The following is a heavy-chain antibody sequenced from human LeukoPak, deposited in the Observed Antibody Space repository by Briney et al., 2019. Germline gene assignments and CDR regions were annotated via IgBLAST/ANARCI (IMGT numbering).Heavy chain of an antibody. J-gene: IGHJ3*02. D-gene: IGHD1-26*01. Sequence: AGGSLRLSCAASGFTFSNYAMSWVRQAPGKGLEWVSGITGSGGSTYYSDSVDGRFIISRDNSKNTLYLQMNSLRAEDTAVYYCATRPHYYENAFDIWGQGTMVTVSS. CDR3: ATRPHYYENAFDI. CDR1: GFTFSNYA. CDR2: ITGSGGST. V-gene: IGHV3-23*01.